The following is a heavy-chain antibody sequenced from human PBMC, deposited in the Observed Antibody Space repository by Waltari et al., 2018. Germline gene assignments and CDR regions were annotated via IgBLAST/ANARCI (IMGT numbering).Heavy chain of an antibody. Sequence: QLVESGGGLVQPGGSLRLSCSASGFRFSKSAMHWVRQAPGKGREYVSTISSNGGNTYYADSVKDRFTISRDNSKNSLYLQLSNLRPEDTALYYCVKGKEVAGNDSWGQGAPVTVSS. D-gene: IGHD6-19*01. CDR2: ISSNGGNT. V-gene: IGHV3-64D*08. CDR3: VKGKEVAGNDS. J-gene: IGHJ4*02. CDR1: GFRFSKSA.